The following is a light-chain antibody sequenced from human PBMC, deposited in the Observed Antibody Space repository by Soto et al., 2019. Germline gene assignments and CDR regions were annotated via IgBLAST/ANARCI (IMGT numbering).Light chain of an antibody. Sequence: QSALTQPASVSGSPGQSITISCTGTNSDVGGYNFVSWYQQDPGKAPKLLIYEASKRPSGVSSRFSGSKSGNTASLTISGLHAEDEADYFCCSYAGSNNVVFGGGTQLTVL. J-gene: IGLJ2*01. V-gene: IGLV2-23*01. CDR2: EAS. CDR3: CSYAGSNNVV. CDR1: NSDVGGYNF.